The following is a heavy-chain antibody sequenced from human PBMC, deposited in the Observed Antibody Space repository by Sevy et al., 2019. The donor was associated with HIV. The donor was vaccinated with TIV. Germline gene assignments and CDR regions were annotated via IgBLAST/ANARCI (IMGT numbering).Heavy chain of an antibody. CDR2: ISGLSNYI. D-gene: IGHD3-10*01. J-gene: IGHJ4*02. CDR3: ARGSPDGSYDYFDS. CDR1: GFTFSSYN. V-gene: IGHV3-21*06. Sequence: GGSLRLSCAASGFTFSSYNMNWVRQAPGKGLEWVSSISGLSNYIYYADSMKGRFTISRDNAKNTLNLQMNSLRGDDTAVYFCARGSPDGSYDYFDSWGQGILVTVSS.